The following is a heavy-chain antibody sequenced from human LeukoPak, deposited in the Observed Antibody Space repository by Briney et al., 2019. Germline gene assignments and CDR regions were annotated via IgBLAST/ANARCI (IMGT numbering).Heavy chain of an antibody. Sequence: SETLSLTCAVYGGSFSGYYWSWIRQPPGKGLEWIGEINHSGSTNYNPSLKSRVTISVDTSKNQFSLKPSSVTAADTAVYYCARVHVPYYYDSSGYYYFDYWGQGTLVTVSS. V-gene: IGHV4-34*01. CDR2: INHSGST. CDR1: GGSFSGYY. J-gene: IGHJ4*02. CDR3: ARVHVPYYYDSSGYYYFDY. D-gene: IGHD3-22*01.